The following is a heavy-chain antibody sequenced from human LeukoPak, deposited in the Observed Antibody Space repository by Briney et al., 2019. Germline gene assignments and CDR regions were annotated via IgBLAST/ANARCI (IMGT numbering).Heavy chain of an antibody. V-gene: IGHV4-39*02. CDR3: TRCCGTMDY. D-gene: IGHD1/OR15-1a*01. CDR2: IYYSGST. Sequence: PSETLSLTCTVSGGSISSSSYYWGWIRQPPGKGLEWIGSIYYSGSTYYSPSLKSRVTISVDKSKSHFSLNLNSVTAADTAVYYCTRCCGTMDYWGQGTLVTVSS. CDR1: GGSISSSSYY. J-gene: IGHJ4*02.